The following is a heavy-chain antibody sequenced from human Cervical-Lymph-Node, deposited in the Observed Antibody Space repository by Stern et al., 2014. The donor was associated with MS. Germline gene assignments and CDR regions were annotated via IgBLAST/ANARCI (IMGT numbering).Heavy chain of an antibody. J-gene: IGHJ3*02. CDR3: AKGRTVAGKGVGAFDI. Sequence: VQLVESGAGVVQPGRSLRLSCAASGFTFSNFGMPWVRQAPGQGLEWVAMISYDVNDKNYAYSVKGRFTISRDNSKNTVYLQINSLRVEDTAMYYCAKGRTVAGKGVGAFDIWGQGTMVTVSS. V-gene: IGHV3-30*18. CDR2: ISYDVNDK. D-gene: IGHD6-19*01. CDR1: GFTFSNFG.